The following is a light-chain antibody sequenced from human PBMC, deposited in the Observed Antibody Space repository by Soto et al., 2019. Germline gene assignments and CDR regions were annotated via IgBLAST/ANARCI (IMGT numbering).Light chain of an antibody. Sequence: DIKMTQSPSSVSASVGDTVTITCRASQGLKFLAWYQQKPGKAPRLLIYEANNLQSGVPPRFSGSGSGTDFTLTISSLQPEDFATYFCQQANSFPITVGQVTRLEIK. CDR3: QQANSFPIT. V-gene: IGKV1-12*01. CDR1: QGLKF. J-gene: IGKJ5*01. CDR2: EAN.